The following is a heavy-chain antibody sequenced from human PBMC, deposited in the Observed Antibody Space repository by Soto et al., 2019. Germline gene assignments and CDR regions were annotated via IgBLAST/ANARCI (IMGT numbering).Heavy chain of an antibody. CDR2: INSDGSST. J-gene: IGHJ2*01. CDR1: GFTFSSYW. D-gene: IGHD4-17*01. CDR3: ARSPYGDYWVRYFDL. Sequence: EVQLVESGGGLVQPGGSLRLSCAASGFTFSSYWMHWVRQAPGKGLVWVSRINSDGSSTSYADSVKGRFTISRDNAKNPLYLQMNSLRAEDTAVYYCARSPYGDYWVRYFDLWGRGTLVTVSS. V-gene: IGHV3-74*01.